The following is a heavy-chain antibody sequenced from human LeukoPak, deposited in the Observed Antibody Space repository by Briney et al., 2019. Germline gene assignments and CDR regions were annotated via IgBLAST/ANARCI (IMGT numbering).Heavy chain of an antibody. V-gene: IGHV3-48*02. D-gene: IGHD3/OR15-3a*01. CDR2: ISSSSSTI. CDR1: GFTVSSYS. CDR3: ARAFGLTDY. J-gene: IGHJ4*02. Sequence: PAGSLRLSCAASGFTVSSYSMNWVRQAPGKGLEWVSYISSSSSTIYYADSVKGRSTISRDNAKNSLYMQMNSMRDEDTAVYYCARAFGLTDYWGQGTLVTVSS.